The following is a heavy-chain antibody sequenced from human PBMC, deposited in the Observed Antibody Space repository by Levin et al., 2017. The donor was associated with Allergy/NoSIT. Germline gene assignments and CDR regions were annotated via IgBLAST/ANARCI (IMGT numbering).Heavy chain of an antibody. J-gene: IGHJ4*02. D-gene: IGHD3/OR15-3a*01. CDR3: AKASGLIETFLDY. Sequence: QSGGSLRLSCAASGFTFDDYALHWVRQAPGQGLEWVSGITWNSDSICYADSVKGRFTISRDNAKSSLYLQMHSLRPEDTALYYCAKASGLIETFLDYWGQGILVTVSS. CDR1: GFTFDDYA. V-gene: IGHV3-9*01. CDR2: ITWNSDSI.